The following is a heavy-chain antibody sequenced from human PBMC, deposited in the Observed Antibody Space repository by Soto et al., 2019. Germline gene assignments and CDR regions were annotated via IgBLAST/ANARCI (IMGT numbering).Heavy chain of an antibody. D-gene: IGHD2-2*01. CDR3: ARVPARLGAFDI. V-gene: IGHV4-30-2*01. J-gene: IGHJ3*02. Sequence: TLSPTCAVSGASISSGGYSWSWIRQPPGKGLEWIGYIYDSGSSYYNPSLKSRVTISLDRSKNQFSLKLSSVTAADTAVYYCARVPARLGAFDIWGQGTMVTV. CDR2: IYDSGSS. CDR1: GASISSGGYS.